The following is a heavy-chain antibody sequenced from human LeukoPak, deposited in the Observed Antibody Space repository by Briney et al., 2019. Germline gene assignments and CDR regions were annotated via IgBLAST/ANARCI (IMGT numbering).Heavy chain of an antibody. CDR3: ARGVAGTLSFYFQH. J-gene: IGHJ1*01. V-gene: IGHV3-7*01. D-gene: IGHD6-19*01. Sequence: GGSLRLSCAASGFTFSSYWMSWVRQAPGKGLEWVANIKQDGSEKYYVDSVKGRFTISRDNAKNSLYLQMNSLRAEDTAVYYCARGVAGTLSFYFQHWGQGTLVTVSS. CDR1: GFTFSSYW. CDR2: IKQDGSEK.